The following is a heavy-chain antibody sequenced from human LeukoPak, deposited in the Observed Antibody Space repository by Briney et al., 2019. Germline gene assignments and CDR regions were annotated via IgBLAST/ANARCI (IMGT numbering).Heavy chain of an antibody. CDR1: GFTFSSYW. CDR2: ISGSGGST. J-gene: IGHJ4*02. D-gene: IGHD5-18*01. V-gene: IGHV3-23*01. CDR3: AKDGPGYSYDWIYFDY. Sequence: PGGSLRLSCAASGFTFSSYWMHWVRQAPGKGLEWVSAISGSGGSTYYADSVKGRFTISRDNSKNTLYLQMNSLRAEDTAVYYCAKDGPGYSYDWIYFDYWGQGTLVTVSS.